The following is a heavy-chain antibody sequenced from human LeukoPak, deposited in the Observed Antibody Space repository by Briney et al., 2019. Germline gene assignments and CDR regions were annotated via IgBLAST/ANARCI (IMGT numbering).Heavy chain of an antibody. D-gene: IGHD3-10*01. CDR3: ARAFWVHYYGSGSYFADY. CDR2: IYSGGST. CDR1: GFTISSNY. J-gene: IGHJ4*02. V-gene: IGHV3-66*02. Sequence: GGSLRLSCAASGFTISSNYMSWVRQAPGKGLEWVSVIYSGGSTYYADSVKGRFTISRDNSKNTLYLQMNSLRAEDTAVYYCARAFWVHYYGSGSYFADYWGQGTLVTVSS.